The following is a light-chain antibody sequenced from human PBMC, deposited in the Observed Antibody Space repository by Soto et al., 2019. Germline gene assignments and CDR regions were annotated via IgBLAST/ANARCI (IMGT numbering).Light chain of an antibody. V-gene: IGKV1-12*01. CDR2: AAC. J-gene: IGKJ4*01. CDR3: QQANSFTIT. CDR1: HSIRKW. Sequence: DIQMTQSPSTLSASVGDRVTITCRASHSIRKWLAWYQQKQGKAPKLXIYAACSLQSGVRSRFSGSGAGTDFTRTISSLQPEDFATDYCQQANSFTITFGGGTKVDIK.